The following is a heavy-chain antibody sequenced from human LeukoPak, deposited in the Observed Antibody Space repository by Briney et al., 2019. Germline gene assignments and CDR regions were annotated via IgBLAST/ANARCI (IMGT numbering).Heavy chain of an antibody. CDR2: IYTSGST. D-gene: IGHD3-22*01. V-gene: IGHV4-4*07. J-gene: IGHJ3*02. CDR3: ARDTWGSGYHDVFDI. CDR1: LGSISSYY. Sequence: SETLSLTCTVSLGSISSYYWSWIRQPAGKGLEWIGRIYTSGSTNYNPSLKSRVTMSVDTSKNRFSLRLTSVTAADTAMYYCARDTWGSGYHDVFDIWGQGTMVTVSS.